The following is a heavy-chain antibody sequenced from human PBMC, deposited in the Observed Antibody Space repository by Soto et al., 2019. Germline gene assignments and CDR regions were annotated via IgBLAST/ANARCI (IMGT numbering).Heavy chain of an antibody. CDR2: INPNSGGT. CDR1: GYTFTGYY. D-gene: IGHD3-22*01. J-gene: IGHJ5*02. CDR3: AGDPAWITRIGVPHYCWFDP. Sequence: QVQLVQSGAEVKKPGASVKVSCKASGYTFTGYYMHWVRQAPGQGLEWMGWINPNSGGTNYVQKCQSRVTMTRETSVSTAYMELSRLRSDDKSVYYGAGDPAWITRIGVPHYCWFDPWGQGTLVTVSS. V-gene: IGHV1-2*02.